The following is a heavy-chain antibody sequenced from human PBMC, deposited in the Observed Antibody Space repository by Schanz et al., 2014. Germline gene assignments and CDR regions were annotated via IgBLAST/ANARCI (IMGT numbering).Heavy chain of an antibody. CDR1: GGSISAYY. D-gene: IGHD1-26*01. Sequence: QVQLQESGPGLVKPSETLSLTCTISGGSISAYYWSWIRQSAGKGLEWIGRIYTSGGTNYNPSLTSRVTLSAETSKNLSPLKLTSVTAADTAVYYCARDPLSYSGTQEASDIWGQGTMVIVSS. CDR2: IYTSGGT. V-gene: IGHV4-4*07. J-gene: IGHJ3*02. CDR3: ARDPLSYSGTQEASDI.